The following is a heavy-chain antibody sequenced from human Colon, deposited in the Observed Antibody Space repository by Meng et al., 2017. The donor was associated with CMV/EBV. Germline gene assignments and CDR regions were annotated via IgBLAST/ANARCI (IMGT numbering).Heavy chain of an antibody. Sequence: QVQRRDSGPGLVKPSETLSLTCTVSGASITSYYWSWIRQPAGKGLEWIGRVYISGNTNYNPSLKSRVTMSIDTSKNQLSLNIRSVTAADTAVYYCARDSNLSGLAYWGQGTLVTVSS. CDR1: GASITSYY. CDR3: ARDSNLSGLAY. CDR2: VYISGNT. V-gene: IGHV4-4*07. D-gene: IGHD3-10*01. J-gene: IGHJ4*02.